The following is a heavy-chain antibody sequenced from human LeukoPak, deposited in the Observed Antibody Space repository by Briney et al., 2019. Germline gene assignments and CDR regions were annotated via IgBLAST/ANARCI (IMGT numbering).Heavy chain of an antibody. CDR2: ISGSGGST. D-gene: IGHD2/OR15-2a*01. J-gene: IGHJ5*02. CDR3: AKTDPLRGLSNNWFDP. CDR1: GFTFSSYA. V-gene: IGHV3-23*01. Sequence: GGSLRLSCAASGFTFSSYAMSWVRQAPGKGLEWVSAISGSGGSTYYADSVKGRFTISRDNSKNTLYLQMNSLRAEDTAVYYCAKTDPLRGLSNNWFDPWGQGTLVTVSS.